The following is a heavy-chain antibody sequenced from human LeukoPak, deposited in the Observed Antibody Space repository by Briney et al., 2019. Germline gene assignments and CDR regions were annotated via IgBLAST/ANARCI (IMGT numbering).Heavy chain of an antibody. Sequence: KAGGSLRLSCAASGFTFSSYWMSWVRQAPGKGLEWVSDIGGRDTRINYADSVKGRFTISRDNSKNTVYLQMSSLRVEDTAIYYCAREGQYCSSSACQFDYWGQGTLVTVSS. CDR3: AREGQYCSSSACQFDY. CDR1: GFTFSSYW. D-gene: IGHD2-2*01. J-gene: IGHJ4*02. V-gene: IGHV3-23*01. CDR2: IGGRDTRI.